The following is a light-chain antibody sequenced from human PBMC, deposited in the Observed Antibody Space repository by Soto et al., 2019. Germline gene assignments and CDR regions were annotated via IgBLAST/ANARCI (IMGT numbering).Light chain of an antibody. Sequence: SQSVSSSYLAWYQQKPGQAPGLLIYDASNRATGIPARFSGSGSFTVITITTSGLDPQYLASCCCQQRSNEPPTFGAGTQVDIK. J-gene: IGKJ4*02. CDR3: QQRSNEPPT. CDR2: DAS. CDR1: QSVSSSY. V-gene: IGKV3D-20*02.